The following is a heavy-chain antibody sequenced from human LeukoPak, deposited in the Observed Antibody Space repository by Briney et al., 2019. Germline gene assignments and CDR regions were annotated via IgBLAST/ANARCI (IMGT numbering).Heavy chain of an antibody. V-gene: IGHV3-23*01. D-gene: IGHD2-2*01. CDR2: ISGSGGST. CDR1: GFTFSSYA. CDR3: AKPGGDIVVVPAAIGYWFDP. Sequence: GGSLRLSCAASGFTFSSYAMSWVRQAPGKGLEWVSGISGSGGSTYYADSVKGRFTISRDNSKNTLYLQMNSLRAEDTAVYYCAKPGGDIVVVPAAIGYWFDPWGQGTLVTVSS. J-gene: IGHJ5*02.